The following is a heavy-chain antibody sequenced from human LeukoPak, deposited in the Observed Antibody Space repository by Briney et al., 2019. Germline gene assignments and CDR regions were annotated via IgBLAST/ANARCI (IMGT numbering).Heavy chain of an antibody. Sequence: GGSLRLSCAASGFTFSSYWMSWVRRAPGKGLEWVANIKQDGSEKYYVDSVKGRFTISRDNAKNSLYLQMNSLRAEDTAVYYCARAGRGEKGCSGGSCYFYYYYYMDVWGKGTTVTVSS. CDR1: GFTFSSYW. V-gene: IGHV3-7*01. CDR2: IKQDGSEK. J-gene: IGHJ6*03. D-gene: IGHD2-15*01. CDR3: ARAGRGEKGCSGGSCYFYYYYYMDV.